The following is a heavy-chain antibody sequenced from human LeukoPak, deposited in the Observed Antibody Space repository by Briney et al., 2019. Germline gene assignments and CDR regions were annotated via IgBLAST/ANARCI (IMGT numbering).Heavy chain of an antibody. CDR1: GFTFSSYA. D-gene: IGHD3-22*01. CDR3: ARDNYYDSSGYYGDEAYYYYYMDV. J-gene: IGHJ6*03. Sequence: PGGSLRLSCAASGFTFSSYAMHWVRQAPGKGLEYVSAISSNGGSTYYANSVKGRFTISRDNSKNTLYLQMGSLRAEDMAVYYCARDNYYDSSGYYGDEAYYYYYMDVWGKGTTVTVSS. V-gene: IGHV3-64*01. CDR2: ISSNGGST.